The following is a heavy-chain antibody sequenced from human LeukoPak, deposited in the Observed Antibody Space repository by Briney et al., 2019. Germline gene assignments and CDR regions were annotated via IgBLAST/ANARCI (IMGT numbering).Heavy chain of an antibody. Sequence: ASVKVSCKASGYTFTSYGISWVRQAPGQGLEWMGWISAYNGNTNYAQKLQGRVTMTTDTSTSTAYMELRSLRSDDTAVYYCARASGVYGEYPPTIDYWGQGTLVTVPS. D-gene: IGHD4-17*01. J-gene: IGHJ4*02. CDR3: ARASGVYGEYPPTIDY. V-gene: IGHV1-18*04. CDR2: ISAYNGNT. CDR1: GYTFTSYG.